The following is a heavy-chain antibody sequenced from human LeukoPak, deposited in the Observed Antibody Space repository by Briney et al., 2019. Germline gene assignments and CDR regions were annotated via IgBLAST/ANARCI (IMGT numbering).Heavy chain of an antibody. J-gene: IGHJ4*02. CDR3: TTVALRYTGYDY. CDR2: INRKSGGGAA. Sequence: GGSLRLSCVASGFTFSNAWMNWVRQAPGKGLEWVCRINRKSGGGAAEDAAAVKGSFTISRDDSKATSFLQMNSLKAEDTGVYYCTTVALRYTGYDYWGQGTLVTVSP. CDR1: GFTFSNAW. D-gene: IGHD5-12*01. V-gene: IGHV3-15*01.